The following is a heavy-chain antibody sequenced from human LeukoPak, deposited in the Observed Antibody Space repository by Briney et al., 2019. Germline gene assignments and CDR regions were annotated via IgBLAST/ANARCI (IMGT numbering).Heavy chain of an antibody. CDR3: VRDYFTTISGYHEYYLDL. CDR1: GFSVGDNY. V-gene: IGHV3-53*01. J-gene: IGHJ4*01. D-gene: IGHD3-22*01. Sequence: GGSLRLSCEASGFSVGDNYMTWVRQAPGKGPECVSVIYRFGSTIYADSVQGRFTISRDTSNNTLFLQMNSLRAEDTAVYYCVRDYFTTISGYHEYYLDLWGHGTLVTVSS. CDR2: IYRFGST.